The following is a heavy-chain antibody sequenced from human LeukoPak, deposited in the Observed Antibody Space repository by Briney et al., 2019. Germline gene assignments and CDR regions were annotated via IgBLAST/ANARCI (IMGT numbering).Heavy chain of an antibody. J-gene: IGHJ4*02. CDR2: ISGTVGST. CDR1: GFTFSSSA. D-gene: IGHD1-1*01. Sequence: GGSLRLSCAASGFTFSSSAMSWVRQAPGRGLEWVSTISGTVGSTYYADSVKGRFTISRDNSKNTLYLQMNSLRAEDTAVYYCAKDSGFNYPSLYFDYWGQGTLVTVPS. V-gene: IGHV3-23*01. CDR3: AKDSGFNYPSLYFDY.